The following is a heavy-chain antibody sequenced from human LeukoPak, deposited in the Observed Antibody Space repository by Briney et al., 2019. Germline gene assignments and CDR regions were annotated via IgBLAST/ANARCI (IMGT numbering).Heavy chain of an antibody. CDR2: ISLSGSTI. J-gene: IGHJ4*02. V-gene: IGHV3-48*01. D-gene: IGHD3-3*01. Sequence: GGSLRLSCAASGFTFSSYSMNWVRQAPGKGLDWVSYISLSGSTIYYADSVKGRFTISRDNAKNSLFLQMNSLRAEDTAVYYCARDITIFGVVINFDYWGQGTLVTVSS. CDR1: GFTFSSYS. CDR3: ARDITIFGVVINFDY.